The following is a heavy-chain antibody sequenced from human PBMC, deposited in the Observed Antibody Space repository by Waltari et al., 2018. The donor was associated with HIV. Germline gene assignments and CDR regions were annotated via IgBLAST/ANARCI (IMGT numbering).Heavy chain of an antibody. V-gene: IGHV3-21*06. D-gene: IGHD2-21*02. CDR2: ISDDSSFI. CDR3: GAFLCAEDCRDGFDV. J-gene: IGHJ3*01. Sequence: ESGGGRAKPGGTLKLSCSGSGFTFKTYSVSWIRQTPGRGLEWSSSISDDSSFIYYADSVKGRFTVSRDNVRNSVFLQINDVRAEDTATYFCGAFLCAEDCRDGFDVWGQGTMVTVS. CDR1: GFTFKTYS.